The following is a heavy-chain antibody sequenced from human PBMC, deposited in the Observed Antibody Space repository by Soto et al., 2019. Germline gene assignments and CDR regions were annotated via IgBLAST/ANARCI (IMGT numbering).Heavy chain of an antibody. CDR1: GYTFTGYY. J-gene: IGHJ6*03. V-gene: IGHV1-46*03. Sequence: ASVKVSCKASGYTFTGYYMHWVRQAPGQGLEWMGWINPSGGGTSYAQKYQGRVTMTRYTSTSTVYMELSRLRSEDTAVYYCARDKEYCGGDCYSRSYYYYMDVWGKGTTVTVSS. CDR3: ARDKEYCGGDCYSRSYYYYMDV. D-gene: IGHD2-21*01. CDR2: INPSGGGT.